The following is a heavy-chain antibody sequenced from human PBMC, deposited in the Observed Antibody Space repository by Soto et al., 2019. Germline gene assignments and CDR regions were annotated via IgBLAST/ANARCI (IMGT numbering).Heavy chain of an antibody. CDR2: INPNGGVK. CDR1: GDTFNDYY. CDR3: SRESGGATATLDYYYFYMDV. Sequence: QVQLVQSGAEVKKPGASVTVSCRSSGDTFNDYYIHWVRQAPGQGLEWMGWINPNGGVKKYEQKFQGWVRMTRDTSIRTVYMQLSRLRSDDTAVYYCSRESGGATATLDYYYFYMDVWGTGTTVTVSS. D-gene: IGHD5-12*01. J-gene: IGHJ6*03. V-gene: IGHV1-2*04.